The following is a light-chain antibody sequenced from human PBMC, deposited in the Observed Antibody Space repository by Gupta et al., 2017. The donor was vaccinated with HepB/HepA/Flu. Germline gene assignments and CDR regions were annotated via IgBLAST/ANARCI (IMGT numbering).Light chain of an antibody. CDR1: SSDIGGYDY. Sequence: SALPPPRSVSGTLGQTVTISCTGTSSDIGGYDYLSWYQHHPGKDLKLVIYDVTKGSAGVPDRFSGSKSGNTASLTISWRDADDEADYYCCACAGNDVVFGGGTKLTVL. CDR3: CACAGNDVV. V-gene: IGLV2-11*01. CDR2: DVT. J-gene: IGLJ2*01.